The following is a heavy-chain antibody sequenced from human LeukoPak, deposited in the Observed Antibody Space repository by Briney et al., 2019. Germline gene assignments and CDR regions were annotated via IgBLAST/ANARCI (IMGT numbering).Heavy chain of an antibody. V-gene: IGHV3-23*01. D-gene: IGHD4-17*01. Sequence: GGSLRLSCAASGFTFSNFGMSWVRQAPGKGLEWVAAIGASGGSTYYADSVKGRFTISRDNSKNTLSLQLNSLRAEDTAVYYCAKGHGDYFFHYFDCWGQGTLVTVSS. CDR2: IGASGGST. CDR1: GFTFSNFG. J-gene: IGHJ4*02. CDR3: AKGHGDYFFHYFDC.